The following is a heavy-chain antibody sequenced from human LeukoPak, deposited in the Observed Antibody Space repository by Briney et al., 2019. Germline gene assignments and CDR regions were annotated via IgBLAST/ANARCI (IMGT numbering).Heavy chain of an antibody. CDR3: ARNPRLIWDLYFDY. V-gene: IGHV3-21*01. CDR2: ISSSSSYI. J-gene: IGHJ4*02. Sequence: GGSLRLSCAASGFTFSSYSMNWVRQAPGKGLEWVSSISSSSSYIYYADSVKGRFTISGDNSKNTLYLQMNSLRAEDTAVYYCARNPRLIWDLYFDYWGQGTLVTVSS. CDR1: GFTFSSYS. D-gene: IGHD3-16*01.